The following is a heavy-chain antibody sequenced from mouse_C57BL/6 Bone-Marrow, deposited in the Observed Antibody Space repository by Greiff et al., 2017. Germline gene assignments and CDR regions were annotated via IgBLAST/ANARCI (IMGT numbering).Heavy chain of an antibody. CDR1: GFTFSDAW. V-gene: IGHV6-6*01. Sequence: EVKVVESGGGLVQPGGSMKLSCAASGFTFSDAWMDWVRQSPEKGLEWVAEIRNKANNHATYYAESVKGRFTISRDDSKSSVYLQMNSLRAEDTCIYYCTTPLYYGSSLDYWGQGTTLTVSS. D-gene: IGHD1-1*01. CDR2: IRNKANNHAT. CDR3: TTPLYYGSSLDY. J-gene: IGHJ2*01.